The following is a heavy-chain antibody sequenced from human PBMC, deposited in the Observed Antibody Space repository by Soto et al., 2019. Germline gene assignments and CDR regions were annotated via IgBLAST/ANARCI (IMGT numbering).Heavy chain of an antibody. CDR3: ARGGLDFYDSSGYYLWGASGAFDY. D-gene: IGHD3-22*01. V-gene: IGHV4-31*03. CDR1: GGSISSSTYY. J-gene: IGHJ4*02. Sequence: SETLSLTCTVSGGSISSSTYYWSWIRQHPGKGLEWIGYIYYSGSTYYNPSLKSRVTISVDTSKNQFSLKLSSVTAADTAVYYCARGGLDFYDSSGYYLWGASGAFDYWGQGTLVTVSS. CDR2: IYYSGST.